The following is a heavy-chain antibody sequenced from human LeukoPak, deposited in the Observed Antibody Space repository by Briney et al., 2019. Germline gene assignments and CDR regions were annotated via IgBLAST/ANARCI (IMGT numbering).Heavy chain of an antibody. Sequence: GGSLRLSCAASGFTFSNFEMNWVRRAPGKGLEWVAYISSSGSSKHYADSVKGRFTISRDNAKRSLYLQMNSLRVEDTAVYYCARGTYTSGWDWGQGTLVTVSS. J-gene: IGHJ4*02. CDR1: GFTFSNFE. CDR2: ISSSGSSK. V-gene: IGHV3-48*03. D-gene: IGHD6-19*01. CDR3: ARGTYTSGWD.